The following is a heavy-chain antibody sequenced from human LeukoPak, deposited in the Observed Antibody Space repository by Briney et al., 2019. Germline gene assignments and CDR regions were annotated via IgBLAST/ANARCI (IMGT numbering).Heavy chain of an antibody. CDR2: INHSGST. V-gene: IGHV4-34*01. J-gene: IGHJ5*02. CDR3: ARGLGYCSSTSCLVNWFDP. Sequence: SETLSLTCAVYGGSFSGYYWSWIRQPPGKGLEWIGEINHSGSTNYNPSLKSRVTISVDTSKNQFSLELSSVTAADTAVYYCARGLGYCSSTSCLVNWFDPWGQGTLVTVSS. D-gene: IGHD2-2*01. CDR1: GGSFSGYY.